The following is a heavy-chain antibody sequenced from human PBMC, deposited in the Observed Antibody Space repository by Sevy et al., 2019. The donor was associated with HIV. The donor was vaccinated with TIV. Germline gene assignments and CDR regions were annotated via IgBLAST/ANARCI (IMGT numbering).Heavy chain of an antibody. CDR1: GFTFSSYS. D-gene: IGHD2-15*01. CDR3: ARDHCSGGSCLSYYYYYGMDV. CDR2: ISSSSSYI. J-gene: IGHJ6*02. V-gene: IGHV3-21*01. Sequence: GGSLRLSCAASGFTFSSYSMNWVRQAPGKGLEWVSSISSSSSYIYYADSVKGRFTISRDNAKNSLYLQMNSLRAEDTAVYYCARDHCSGGSCLSYYYYYGMDVWGQGTTVIVSS.